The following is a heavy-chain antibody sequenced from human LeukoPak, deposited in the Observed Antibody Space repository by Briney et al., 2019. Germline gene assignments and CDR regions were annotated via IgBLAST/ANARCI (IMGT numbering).Heavy chain of an antibody. D-gene: IGHD2-2*01. CDR2: IIPIFGTA. V-gene: IGHV1-69*13. CDR1: GGTFSSYA. Sequence: SVKVSCKASGGTFSSYAISWVRQAPGQGLEWMGGIIPIFGTANYAQKFQGRVTITADESTSTAYMELSSLRSEDTAVYYCARDGVVVPAAPYYYYYYMDVWGKGTTVTVSS. CDR3: ARDGVVVPAAPYYYYYYMDV. J-gene: IGHJ6*03.